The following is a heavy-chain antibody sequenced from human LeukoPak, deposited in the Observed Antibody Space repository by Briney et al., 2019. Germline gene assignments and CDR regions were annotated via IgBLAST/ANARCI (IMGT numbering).Heavy chain of an antibody. V-gene: IGHV4-34*01. D-gene: IGHD4-17*01. CDR2: INHSGST. J-gene: IGHJ4*02. CDR3: ATASTTVTYFDY. CDR1: GGSFSGYY. Sequence: SETLSLTCAVYGGSFSGYYWSWILQPPGKGLEWIGEINHSGSTNYNPSLKSRVTISVDTSKNQFSLKLSSVTAADTAVYYCATASTTVTYFDYWGQGTLVTVSS.